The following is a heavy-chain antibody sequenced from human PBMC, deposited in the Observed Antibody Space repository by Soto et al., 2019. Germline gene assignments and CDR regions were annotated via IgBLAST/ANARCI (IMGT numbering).Heavy chain of an antibody. CDR3: ARDKRQDRGLYYMDV. CDR2: IIPILGIA. V-gene: IGHV1-69*04. J-gene: IGHJ6*03. Sequence: SVKVSCKASGGTFSSCTISWVRQAPGQGLEWMGRIIPILGIANYAQKFQGRVTITADKSTSTAYMELSSLRSEDTAVYYCARDKRQDRGLYYMDVWGKGTTVTVSS. CDR1: GGTFSSCT. D-gene: IGHD1-1*01.